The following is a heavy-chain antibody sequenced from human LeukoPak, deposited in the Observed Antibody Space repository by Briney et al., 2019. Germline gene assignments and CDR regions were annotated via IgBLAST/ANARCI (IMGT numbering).Heavy chain of an antibody. CDR3: ARGGWNSSGYYYY. D-gene: IGHD3-22*01. CDR1: GGSFSGYY. Sequence: SETLSLTCAVYGGSFSGYYWSWIRQPPGKGLEWIGEINHSGSTNYNPSLKSRVTISVDTSKNQFSLMLSSVTAADTAVYYCARGGWNSSGYYYYWGQGTLVTVSS. CDR2: INHSGST. J-gene: IGHJ4*02. V-gene: IGHV4-34*01.